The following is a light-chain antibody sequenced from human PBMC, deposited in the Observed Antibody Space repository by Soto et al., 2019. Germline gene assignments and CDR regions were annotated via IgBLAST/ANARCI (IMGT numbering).Light chain of an antibody. V-gene: IGLV2-23*02. CDR3: CSYAGSSTLGV. Sequence: QSVLTQPASVLGSPGRSIPFSCTGTRRDVVSYHLVSRYRKHPGKAPKPMIYEVSKRPSGVSNRFSGSKSGNTASLTISGLQAEDEADYYCCSYAGSSTLGVFGTGTKVTVL. J-gene: IGLJ1*01. CDR1: RRDVVSYHL. CDR2: EVS.